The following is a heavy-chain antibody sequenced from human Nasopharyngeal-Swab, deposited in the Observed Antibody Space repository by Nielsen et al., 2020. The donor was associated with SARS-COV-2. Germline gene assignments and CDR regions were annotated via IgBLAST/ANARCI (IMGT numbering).Heavy chain of an antibody. D-gene: IGHD2-21*02. CDR2: IKQDGSEK. V-gene: IGHV3-7*03. CDR1: GFTFSSYS. Sequence: GGSLRLSCAASGFTFSSYSMNWVRQAPGKGLEWVANIKQDGSEKYYVDSVKGRFTISRDNAKNSLYLQMNSLRAEDTALYYCARLGGDGWYFDLWGRGTLVTVSS. CDR3: ARLGGDGWYFDL. J-gene: IGHJ2*01.